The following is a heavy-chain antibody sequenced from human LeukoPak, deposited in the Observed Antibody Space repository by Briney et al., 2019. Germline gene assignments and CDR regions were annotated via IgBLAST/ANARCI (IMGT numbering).Heavy chain of an antibody. CDR2: INYHGNEN. V-gene: IGHV3-7*01. Sequence: GGSLRLSCEASGFTFSDYWMQWVRQAPGKGLEWVANINYHGNENYLLDSVKGRFTTSRDNAKNSLFLQMNSLRVEDTAVYYCTRGDPDYWGLGTLVTVSS. CDR1: GFTFSDYW. D-gene: IGHD2-21*02. CDR3: TRGDPDY. J-gene: IGHJ4*02.